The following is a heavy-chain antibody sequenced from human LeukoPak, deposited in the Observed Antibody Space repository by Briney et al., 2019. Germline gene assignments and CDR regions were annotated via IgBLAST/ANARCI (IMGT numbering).Heavy chain of an antibody. Sequence: GGSLRLSCAASGFTFSSYGMHWVRQAPGKGLEWVAFIRYDGSNKYYADSVKGRFTISRDNSKNTLYVQMNSLRAEDTALYFCAKDFYESSGYYYDHWGQGTLVTVSS. CDR1: GFTFSSYG. CDR3: AKDFYESSGYYYDH. D-gene: IGHD3-22*01. J-gene: IGHJ4*02. V-gene: IGHV3-30*02. CDR2: IRYDGSNK.